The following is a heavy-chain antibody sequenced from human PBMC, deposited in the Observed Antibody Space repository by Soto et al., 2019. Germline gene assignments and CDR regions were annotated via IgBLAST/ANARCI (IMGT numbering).Heavy chain of an antibody. CDR2: IIPIVGSA. CDR3: ARGLGSDNSDLYFAY. CDR1: GDTFNRHT. D-gene: IGHD3-22*01. J-gene: IGHJ4*02. Sequence: QVQLVQSGPEVRKPGSSVKVSCKASGDTFNRHTFSWVRQAPGQGLEWMGGIIPIVGSANHAQKFQRRITITADVTTSTAYIELSRLRTDDTAIYFWARGLGSDNSDLYFAYWGQGTLLIVSS. V-gene: IGHV1-69*01.